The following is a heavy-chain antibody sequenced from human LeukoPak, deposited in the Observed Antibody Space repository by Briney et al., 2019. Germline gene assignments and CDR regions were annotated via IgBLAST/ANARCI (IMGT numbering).Heavy chain of an antibody. CDR1: GGSISSYY. V-gene: IGHV4-4*07. CDR3: ARGHSSGWYFDY. CDR2: IYTSGST. D-gene: IGHD6-19*01. J-gene: IGHJ4*02. Sequence: SETLSLTCTVSGGSISSYYWSWIRQPAGKGLEWIGRIYTSGSTNYNPSLKSRVTMSVDTSKNQFSLKLSSVTAADTAVYYRARGHSSGWYFDYWGQGTLVTVSS.